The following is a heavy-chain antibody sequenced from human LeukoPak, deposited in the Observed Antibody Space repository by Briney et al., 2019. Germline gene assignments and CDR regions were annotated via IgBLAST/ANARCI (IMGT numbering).Heavy chain of an antibody. Sequence: QAGGSLRLSCAASGFTFSSYAMHWVRQAPGKGLEWVAVISYDGGNKYYADSVKGRFTISRDNSKNTLYLQMNSLRAEDTAVYYCAREAEQWLVLPVYWGQGTLVTVSS. CDR2: ISYDGGNK. V-gene: IGHV3-30-3*01. D-gene: IGHD6-19*01. CDR3: AREAEQWLVLPVY. J-gene: IGHJ4*02. CDR1: GFTFSSYA.